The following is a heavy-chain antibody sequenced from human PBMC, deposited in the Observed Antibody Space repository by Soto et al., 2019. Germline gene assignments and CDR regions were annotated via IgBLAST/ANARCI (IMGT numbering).Heavy chain of an antibody. J-gene: IGHJ5*02. D-gene: IGHD3-16*01. CDR3: AKGGPFTGGLDP. Sequence: EGQLLQSGGDLVQPGGSLRLSCAGSGLTLRSYSMTWIRQTPEKGLEWVSTIAGRSAVRSYADSVNGRFTVSRDNSKNIQNLKTNSPRPGDSATDCCAKGGPFTGGLDPWGQGPLVTVSA. CDR1: GLTLRSYS. CDR2: IAGRSAVR. V-gene: IGHV3-23*01.